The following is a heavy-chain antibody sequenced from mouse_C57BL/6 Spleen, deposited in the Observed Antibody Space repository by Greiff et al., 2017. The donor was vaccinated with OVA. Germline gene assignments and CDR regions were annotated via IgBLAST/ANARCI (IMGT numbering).Heavy chain of an antibody. V-gene: IGHV1-18*01. D-gene: IGHD2-5*01. Sequence: EVQLQQSGPELVKPGASVKIPCKASGYTFTDYNMDWVKQSHGKSLEWIGDINPNNGGTNYNQKFKGKATLTVDKSSSTAYMELRSLTSEDTAVYYCARGSYSNYFDYWGQGTTLTVSS. CDR1: GYTFTDYN. J-gene: IGHJ2*01. CDR2: INPNNGGT. CDR3: ARGSYSNYFDY.